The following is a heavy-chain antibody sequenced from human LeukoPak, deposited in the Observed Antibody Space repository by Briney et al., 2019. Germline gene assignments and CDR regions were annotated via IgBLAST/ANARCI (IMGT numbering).Heavy chain of an antibody. D-gene: IGHD2-2*02. V-gene: IGHV4-59*12. CDR3: ARVNYCSSTNCYRDYYYMDV. CDR2: VYYTGST. J-gene: IGHJ6*03. CDR1: GASISGYY. Sequence: SETLSLTCSVSGASISGYYWSWIRQTPGKGLEWIGYVYYTGSTHNSPSLESRVTMSVDTSKNQFSLKLNSVTAADTAVYYCARVNYCSSTNCYRDYYYMDVWGRGTTVTVSS.